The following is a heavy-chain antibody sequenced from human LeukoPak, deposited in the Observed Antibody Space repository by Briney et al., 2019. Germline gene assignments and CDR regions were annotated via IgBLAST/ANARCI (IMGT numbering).Heavy chain of an antibody. CDR2: IYTSGST. CDR1: GGSISSYY. CDR3: AREIAAGLQYNWFDP. V-gene: IGHV4-4*07. D-gene: IGHD6-13*01. Sequence: SETLSLTCTVSGGSISSYYWSWIRQPAGKGLEWIGRIYTSGSTNYNPSLKSRVTMSVDTSKNQFSLKLSSVTAADTDVYYCAREIAAGLQYNWFDPWGQGTLVTVSS. J-gene: IGHJ5*02.